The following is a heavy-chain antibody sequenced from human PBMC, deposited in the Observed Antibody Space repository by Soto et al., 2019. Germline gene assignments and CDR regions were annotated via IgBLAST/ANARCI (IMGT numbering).Heavy chain of an antibody. CDR3: ARDSGSPPYYYYYGMDV. J-gene: IGHJ6*02. V-gene: IGHV1-69*13. D-gene: IGHD3-22*01. Sequence: SVKVSCKASGGTFSSYAISLVRQAPGQGLEWMGGIIPIFGTANYAQKFQGRVTITADESTSTAYMELSSLRSEDTAVYYCARDSGSPPYYYYYGMDVWGQGTTVTVSS. CDR1: GGTFSSYA. CDR2: IIPIFGTA.